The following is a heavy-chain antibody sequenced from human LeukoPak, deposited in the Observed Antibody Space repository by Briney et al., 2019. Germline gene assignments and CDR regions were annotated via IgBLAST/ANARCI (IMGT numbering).Heavy chain of an antibody. Sequence: PSETLSLTCTVSGGSISSGNYYWSWIRQPAGKGLEWVGRIYTSGSTNYNPSLESRVTISLDTSKNQFSLKLSSVTAADTAVYYCAREREGPYGYLDYWGQGTLVTVSS. V-gene: IGHV4-61*02. J-gene: IGHJ4*02. CDR3: AREREGPYGYLDY. CDR1: GGSISSGNYY. D-gene: IGHD4-17*01. CDR2: IYTSGST.